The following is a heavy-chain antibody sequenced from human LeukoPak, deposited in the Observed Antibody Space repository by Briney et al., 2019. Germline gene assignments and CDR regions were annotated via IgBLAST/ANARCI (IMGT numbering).Heavy chain of an antibody. Sequence: PSQSLSLACTLSAYSISTGYYWDWIRQPPGKGLEWIGTFYHGGTTYYNPCLKSRVTISVDTPQNQFSLRLSSVPAAHTAVYYCARASMRRRDGYNRHYEIDYWGEGTVVSVS. D-gene: IGHD5-24*01. V-gene: IGHV4-38-2*02. CDR3: ARASMRRRDGYNRHYEIDY. CDR2: FYHGGTT. J-gene: IGHJ4*02. CDR1: AYSISTGYY.